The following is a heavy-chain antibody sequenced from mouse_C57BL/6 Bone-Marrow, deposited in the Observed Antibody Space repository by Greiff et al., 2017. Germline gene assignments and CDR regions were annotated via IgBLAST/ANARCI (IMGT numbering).Heavy chain of an antibody. J-gene: IGHJ4*01. CDR2: IYPGDGDT. D-gene: IGHD1-1*01. CDR3: ALFITTVVAGSAMDY. V-gene: IGHV1-82*01. CDR1: GYAFSSSW. Sequence: VQGVESGPELVKPGASVKISCKASGYAFSSSWMNWVKQRPGKGLEWIGRIYPGDGDTNYNGKFKGKATLTADKSSSTAYMQLSSLTSEDSAVYFCALFITTVVAGSAMDYWGQGTSVTVSS.